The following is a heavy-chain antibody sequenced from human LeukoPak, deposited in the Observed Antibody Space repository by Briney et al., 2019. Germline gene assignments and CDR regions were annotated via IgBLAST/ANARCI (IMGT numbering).Heavy chain of an antibody. J-gene: IGHJ6*02. D-gene: IGHD5-12*01. CDR2: INHSGST. CDR3: ARRLIVATILYYYYGMDV. Sequence: SETLSLTCAVYGGSFSGYYWSWIRQPPGKGLEWSGEINHSGSTNYNPSLKSRVTISVDTSKNQFSLKLSSVTAADTAVYYCARRLIVATILYYYYGMDVWGQGTTVTVSS. CDR1: GGSFSGYY. V-gene: IGHV4-34*01.